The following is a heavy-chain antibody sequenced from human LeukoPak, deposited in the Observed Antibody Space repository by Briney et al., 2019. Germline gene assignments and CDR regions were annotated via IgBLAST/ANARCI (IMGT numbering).Heavy chain of an antibody. Sequence: PGGSLRLSCAASGFTFSSYAMSWVRQAPGEGLEWVSAISGSGGSTYYADSVKGRFTISRDNSKNTLYLQMNSLRAKDTAVYYCAKSPANYYYYGMDVWGQGTTVTVSS. CDR1: GFTFSSYA. D-gene: IGHD2-2*01. CDR2: ISGSGGST. V-gene: IGHV3-23*01. CDR3: AKSPANYYYYGMDV. J-gene: IGHJ6*02.